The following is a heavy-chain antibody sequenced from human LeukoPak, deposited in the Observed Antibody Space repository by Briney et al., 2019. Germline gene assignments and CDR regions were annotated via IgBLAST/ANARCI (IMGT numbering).Heavy chain of an antibody. V-gene: IGHV3-20*04. J-gene: IGHJ4*02. CDR1: GFTFDDYG. CDR2: INWNGGST. Sequence: GGSLRLSCAASGFTFDDYGMSWVRQAPGKGLEWVSGINWNGGSTGYADSVKGRFTISRDNAKNSLYLQMNSLRAEDTALYYCARPFYGSGSYYITPDYWGQGTLVTVSS. D-gene: IGHD3-10*01. CDR3: ARPFYGSGSYYITPDY.